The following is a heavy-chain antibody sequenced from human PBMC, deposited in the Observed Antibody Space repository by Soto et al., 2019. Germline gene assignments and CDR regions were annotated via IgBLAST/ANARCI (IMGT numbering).Heavy chain of an antibody. CDR3: ANRLQGVRDGMDV. CDR2: ISYGGSNK. D-gene: IGHD3-10*02. Sequence: QVQLVESGGGVVQPGTSLRLSCAASGFTFSDYGMHWVRQAPGKGLEWVALISYGGSNKYYADSVKGRFTISRDNSKNTLYLQMNRLRAEDTAVYYCANRLQGVRDGMDVWGQGTTVTVSS. CDR1: GFTFSDYG. J-gene: IGHJ6*02. V-gene: IGHV3-30*18.